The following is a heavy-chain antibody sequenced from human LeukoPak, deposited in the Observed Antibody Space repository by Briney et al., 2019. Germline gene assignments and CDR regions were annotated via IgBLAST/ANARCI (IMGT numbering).Heavy chain of an antibody. J-gene: IGHJ4*02. Sequence: EASVKVSCKASGYTFTGYYMHWGRDAPGQGLEWMGWINPNSGGTNYAQKFQGRVTMTRDTSISTAYMELSRLRSDDTAVYYCASSSIAARLVYWGQGTLVTVSS. CDR3: ASSSIAARLVY. CDR2: INPNSGGT. D-gene: IGHD6-6*01. CDR1: GYTFTGYY. V-gene: IGHV1-2*02.